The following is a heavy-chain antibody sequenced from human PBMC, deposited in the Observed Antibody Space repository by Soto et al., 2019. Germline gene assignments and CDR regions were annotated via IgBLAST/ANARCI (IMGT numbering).Heavy chain of an antibody. CDR1: GFTFSSYW. CDR3: ARRHYDFWSGYSSLALDV. V-gene: IGHV3-74*01. J-gene: IGHJ6*04. Sequence: EVQLVESGGGLVQPGGSLGLSCAASGFTFSSYWMHWVRQAPGKGLVWVSRINSDGSSTSYADSVKGRFTISRDNAKNTLYLQMNSLRAEDTAVYYCARRHYDFWSGYSSLALDVWGKGTTVTVSS. CDR2: INSDGSST. D-gene: IGHD3-3*01.